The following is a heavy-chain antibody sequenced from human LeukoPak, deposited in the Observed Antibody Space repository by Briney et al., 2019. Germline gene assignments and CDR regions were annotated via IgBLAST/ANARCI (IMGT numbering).Heavy chain of an antibody. CDR2: IIPIFGTA. J-gene: IGHJ5*02. D-gene: IGHD3-10*01. Sequence: GASVEVSCKASGGTFSSYAISWVRQAPGQGLEWMGGIIPIFGTANYAQKFQGRVTITADESTSTAYMELSSLRSEDTAVYYCARDARYYYGSGSYGRNWFDPCGQGTLVTVSS. CDR3: ARDARYYYGSGSYGRNWFDP. CDR1: GGTFSSYA. V-gene: IGHV1-69*13.